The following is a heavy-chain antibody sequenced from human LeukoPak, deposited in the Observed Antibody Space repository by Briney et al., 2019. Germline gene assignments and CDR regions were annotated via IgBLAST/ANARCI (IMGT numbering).Heavy chain of an antibody. J-gene: IGHJ4*02. D-gene: IGHD4-17*01. Sequence: ASVKVSCKASGGTFSSYAISWVRQAPGQGLEWMGGIIPIFGTANYAQKFQGRVTITADESTSTAYMELSSLRSEDTAVYYCARDYGDYLWYFDYWGQGTLVTVSS. CDR1: GGTFSSYA. CDR2: IIPIFGTA. CDR3: ARDYGDYLWYFDY. V-gene: IGHV1-69*13.